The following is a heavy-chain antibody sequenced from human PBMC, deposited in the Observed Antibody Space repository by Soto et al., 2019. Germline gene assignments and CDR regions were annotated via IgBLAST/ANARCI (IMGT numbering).Heavy chain of an antibody. J-gene: IGHJ5*02. CDR3: ARVPGP. V-gene: IGHV4-30-2*01. Sequence: PSVTLSLTYAVCGGYISSGGYSWSWIRQPPGKGLEWIGYIYHSGSTYYNPSLKSRVTISVDRSKNQFSLKLSSVTDADTAVYYCARVPGPWGQGTLVTVSS. CDR2: IYHSGST. D-gene: IGHD3-10*01. CDR1: GGYISSGGYS.